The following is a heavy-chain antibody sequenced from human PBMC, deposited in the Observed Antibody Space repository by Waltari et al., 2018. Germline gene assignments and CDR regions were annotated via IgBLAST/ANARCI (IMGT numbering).Heavy chain of an antibody. CDR2: IKSKTDGGKT. V-gene: IGHV3-15*01. J-gene: IGHJ6*02. Sequence: EVQLVESGGGLVKPGGSLRLSCAASGFTFSNAWMSWVRQAPGTGLEWVGRIKSKTDGGKTDYAAPVKGRFTISRDDSKNTLYLQMNSLKTEDTAVYYCTTDFGPELVPHYYYYYGMDVWGQGTTVTVSS. D-gene: IGHD3-3*01. CDR1: GFTFSNAW. CDR3: TTDFGPELVPHYYYYYGMDV.